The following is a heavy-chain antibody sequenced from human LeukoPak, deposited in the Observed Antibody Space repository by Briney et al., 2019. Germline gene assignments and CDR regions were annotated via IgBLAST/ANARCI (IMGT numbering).Heavy chain of an antibody. J-gene: IGHJ2*01. Sequence: GRSLRLSCAASGFIFSGYGMHWVRQAPGKGLEWVAVISYDGSNKYYADSVKGRFTISRDNSKNTLSLQMNSLRAEDTAVYYCAKSLGYDDWYFDLWGRGTLVTVSS. CDR3: AKSLGYDDWYFDL. CDR1: GFIFSGYG. CDR2: ISYDGSNK. D-gene: IGHD3-22*01. V-gene: IGHV3-30*18.